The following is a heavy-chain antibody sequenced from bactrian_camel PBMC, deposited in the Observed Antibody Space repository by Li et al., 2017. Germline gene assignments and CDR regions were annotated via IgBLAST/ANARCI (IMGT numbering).Heavy chain of an antibody. V-gene: IGHV3S32*01. CDR3: ACRGGAYEYAS. CDR1: GFEFANTE. Sequence: VQLVESGGGLVQPRGSLTLSCAASGFEFANTEMSWLRQAPGKGLEWVSAINTAGTTYYADSVKGRFTISRDNAKNTLYLQLNSLKTEDAAMYFCACRGGAYEYASWGQGTQVTVS. J-gene: IGHJ4*01. D-gene: IGHD8*01. CDR2: INTAGTT.